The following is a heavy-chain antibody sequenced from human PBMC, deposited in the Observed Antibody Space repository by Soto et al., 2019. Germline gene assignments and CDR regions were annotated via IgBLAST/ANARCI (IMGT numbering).Heavy chain of an antibody. V-gene: IGHV1-18*01. D-gene: IGHD3-22*01. Sequence: ASVKVSCKASGYTFTSYGISWVRQAPGQGLEWMGWISAYNGNTNYAQKLQGRVTMTTDTSTSTAYMELRSLRSDDTAVYYCARVGYYYDSSGPSQAFDYWGQGTLVTVSS. CDR1: GYTFTSYG. J-gene: IGHJ4*02. CDR3: ARVGYYYDSSGPSQAFDY. CDR2: ISAYNGNT.